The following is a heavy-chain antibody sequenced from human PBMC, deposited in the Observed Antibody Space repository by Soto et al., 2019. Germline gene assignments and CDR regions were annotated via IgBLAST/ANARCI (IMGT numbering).Heavy chain of an antibody. CDR2: IFGTGDSP. V-gene: IGHV3-23*01. D-gene: IGHD6-25*01. CDR3: ARRPSEQRSFDY. J-gene: IGHJ4*02. Sequence: GSLRLSCAASGFTFNNFAIHWVRQAPGKGLEWVSGIFGTGDSPDYADAVRGRFTISTDNSRNTLLLQMNGLRAEDTAIYYCARRPSEQRSFDYWGQGTQVTVSS. CDR1: GFTFNNFA.